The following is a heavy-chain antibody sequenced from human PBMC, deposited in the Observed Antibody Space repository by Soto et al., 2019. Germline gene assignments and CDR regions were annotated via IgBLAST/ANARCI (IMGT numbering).Heavy chain of an antibody. CDR2: IIPIFGTA. D-gene: IGHD6-6*01. V-gene: IGHV1-69*13. J-gene: IGHJ5*02. Sequence: ASVKVSCKASGGSFRTDTTGWVRQAPGQGLEWVGGIIPIFGTANYAQKFQGRVTITADESTSTAYMELSSLRSEDTAVYYFARTDSSSTGTLEFDPWGQGTRVTVSS. CDR3: ARTDSSSTGTLEFDP. CDR1: GGSFRTDT.